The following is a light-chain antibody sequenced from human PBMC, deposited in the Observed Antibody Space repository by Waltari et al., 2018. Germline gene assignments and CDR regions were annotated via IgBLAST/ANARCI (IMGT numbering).Light chain of an antibody. CDR3: QSYDSSLTAV. Sequence: QSVLTQPPSVSGAPGQSVTISCTGTSSNIGAGFDVHWYQHLPGPAPKLLSYAYRNRPTGVPHRFYGSKSGTSASLAITGLQSEDEADYDCQSYDSSLTAVFGGGTKLTVL. V-gene: IGLV1-40*01. CDR1: SSNIGAGFD. CDR2: AYR. J-gene: IGLJ3*02.